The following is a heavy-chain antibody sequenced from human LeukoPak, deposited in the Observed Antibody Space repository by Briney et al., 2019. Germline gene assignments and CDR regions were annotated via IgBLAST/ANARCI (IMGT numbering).Heavy chain of an antibody. Sequence: GGSLRLSCAASGFTFDDYGMSWVHQAPRKGLELVSGINWNGGCTGYADSVKGRFTISRDNAKNSLYLQMNSLRAEDTALYHCARGGGSSWLYFDYWGQGTLVTVSS. CDR3: ARGGGSSWLYFDY. CDR2: INWNGGCT. D-gene: IGHD6-13*01. CDR1: GFTFDDYG. V-gene: IGHV3-20*01. J-gene: IGHJ4*02.